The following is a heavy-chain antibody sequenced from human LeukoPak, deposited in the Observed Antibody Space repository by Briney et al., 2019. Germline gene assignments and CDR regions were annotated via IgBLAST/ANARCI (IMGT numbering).Heavy chain of an antibody. CDR3: TREPEVWGAWYFDL. V-gene: IGHV3-13*01. Sequence: GGSLRLSCAASGFTLSRHDVHWVRQVPGKGLEWISAINVAGDTYYSDSVKGRFTVSRDNAKNSVHLQMTSLRAGDTAVYHCTREPEVWGAWYFDLRGRGTQVTVSS. J-gene: IGHJ2*01. CDR1: GFTLSRHD. CDR2: INVAGDT. D-gene: IGHD1-26*01.